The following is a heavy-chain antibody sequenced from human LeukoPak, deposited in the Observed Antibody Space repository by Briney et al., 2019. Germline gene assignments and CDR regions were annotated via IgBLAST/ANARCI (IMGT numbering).Heavy chain of an antibody. D-gene: IGHD4-17*01. Sequence: ASVKVSCKASGYTFTSYGISWVRQAPGQGLEWMGWINPNSGGTNYAQKFQGRVTMTRDTSISTAYMELSRLRSDDTAVYYCARDPYNLNYGDYDYWGQGTLVTVSS. CDR1: GYTFTSYG. V-gene: IGHV1-2*02. CDR2: INPNSGGT. CDR3: ARDPYNLNYGDYDY. J-gene: IGHJ4*02.